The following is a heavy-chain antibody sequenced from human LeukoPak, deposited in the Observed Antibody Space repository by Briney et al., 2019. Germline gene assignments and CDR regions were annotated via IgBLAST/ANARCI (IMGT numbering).Heavy chain of an antibody. J-gene: IGHJ3*02. CDR3: ARVHRLVPGPFHI. D-gene: IGHD6-6*01. CDR1: GDSISSSSFY. V-gene: IGHV4-39*07. CDR2: IYYTGST. Sequence: SETLSLTCTVSGDSISSSSFYWGWIRQPPGKGLEWIGTIYYTGSTYYNPPLKSRVTISVDTSKNQFSLNLRSVTAADTAVFYCARVHRLVPGPFHIWGQGTMVIVSS.